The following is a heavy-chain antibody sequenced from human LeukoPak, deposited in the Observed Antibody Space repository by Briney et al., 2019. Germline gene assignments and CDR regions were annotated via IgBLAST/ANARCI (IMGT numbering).Heavy chain of an antibody. Sequence: GGSLRLSCAASGFPFSSYSMTWVRQAPGKGLEWVANIKPDGTTKFYVDSVKGRFTISRDNALNSLYLQMNSLRAEDTAIYYCARSIPYGTTWYGRSDYWGQGTLDTVSS. D-gene: IGHD6-13*01. CDR1: GFPFSSYS. CDR3: ARSIPYGTTWYGRSDY. V-gene: IGHV3-7*03. CDR2: IKPDGTTK. J-gene: IGHJ4*02.